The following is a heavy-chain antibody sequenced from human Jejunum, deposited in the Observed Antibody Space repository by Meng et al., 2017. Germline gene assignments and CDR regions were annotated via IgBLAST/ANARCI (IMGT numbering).Heavy chain of an antibody. CDR3: AKDRSVRGVNDSQDS. CDR1: GFIFSNYG. J-gene: IGHJ5*01. Sequence: GGSLRLSCAASGFIFSNYGMNWVRQVPGRGLEWVSLITSGGTTYYEGSVKGRFTISRDNLESMVYLQMNSLRAEDTGIYYCAKDRSVRGVNDSQDSWGQGTLVTVSS. CDR2: ITSGGTT. D-gene: IGHD3-10*01. V-gene: IGHV3-23*01.